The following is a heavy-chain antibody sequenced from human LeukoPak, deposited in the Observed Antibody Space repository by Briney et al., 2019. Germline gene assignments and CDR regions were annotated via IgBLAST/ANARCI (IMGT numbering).Heavy chain of an antibody. D-gene: IGHD3-10*02. CDR3: AELGITMIGGV. CDR1: GFSFSDAW. Sequence: GGSLRLSCAASGFSFSDAWMSWVRQIPGKGLEWVSYISSSGSTIYYADSVKGRFTISRDNAKNSLYLQMNSLRAEDTAVYYCAELGITMIGGVWGKGTTVTISS. V-gene: IGHV3-11*04. J-gene: IGHJ6*04. CDR2: ISSSGSTI.